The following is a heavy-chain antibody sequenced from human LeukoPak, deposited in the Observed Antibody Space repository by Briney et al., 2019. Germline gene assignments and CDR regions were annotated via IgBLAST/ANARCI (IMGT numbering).Heavy chain of an antibody. CDR2: IFSNGDT. Sequence: SETLSLTCTVSGGSISSYYWSWIRQPAGKGLEWIGRIFSNGDTDFNPSLKSRVTMSVDTSKRQFSLKLSSVTAADTAVYYCARDRIAAAGTEYWGQGTLVTVSS. V-gene: IGHV4-4*07. CDR3: ARDRIAAAGTEY. J-gene: IGHJ4*02. D-gene: IGHD6-13*01. CDR1: GGSISSYY.